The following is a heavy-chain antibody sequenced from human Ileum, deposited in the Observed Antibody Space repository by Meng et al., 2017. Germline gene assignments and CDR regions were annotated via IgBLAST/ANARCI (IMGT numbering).Heavy chain of an antibody. CDR1: GYTFTTFG. V-gene: IGHV1-18*01. CDR3: ARDRQWLFDY. J-gene: IGHJ4*02. Sequence: QVQLVQSGIEVKTPGASVKFSCKPSGYTFTTFGISWVRQAPGQGLEWMGWIDPGNGNRNFAQKFQDRIPLTTDTTTTTAYMALRSLRSDDTAIFYCARDRQWLFDYWGQVPLVTVSS. CDR2: IDPGNGNR. D-gene: IGHD3-22*01.